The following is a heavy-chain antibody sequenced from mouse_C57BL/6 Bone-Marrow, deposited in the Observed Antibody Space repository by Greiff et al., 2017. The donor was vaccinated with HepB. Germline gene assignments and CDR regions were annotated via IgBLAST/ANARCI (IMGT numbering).Heavy chain of an antibody. CDR1: GFTFSSYT. V-gene: IGHV5-9*01. J-gene: IGHJ3*01. Sequence: EVKLVESGGGLVKPGGSLKLSCAASGFTFSSYTMSWVRQTPEKRLEWVATISGGGGNTYYPDSVKGRFTISRDNAKNTLYLQMSSLRSEDTALYYCARPGSSLFAYWGQGTLVTVSA. CDR3: ARPGSSLFAY. CDR2: ISGGGGNT. D-gene: IGHD1-1*01.